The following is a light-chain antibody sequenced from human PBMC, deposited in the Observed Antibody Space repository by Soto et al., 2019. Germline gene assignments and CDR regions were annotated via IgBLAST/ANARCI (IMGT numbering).Light chain of an antibody. V-gene: IGLV1-40*01. J-gene: IGLJ2*01. Sequence: QSVLTQPPSVSGAPGQRVTISCTGSSSNIGAGYDVHWYQQLPGTAPNLLIYGNSNRPSGVTDRFSGSKSGTSASLAITGLHAEDEDDYYCQSYDSSLSGSVFGGGTKLTVL. CDR1: SSNIGAGYD. CDR2: GNS. CDR3: QSYDSSLSGSV.